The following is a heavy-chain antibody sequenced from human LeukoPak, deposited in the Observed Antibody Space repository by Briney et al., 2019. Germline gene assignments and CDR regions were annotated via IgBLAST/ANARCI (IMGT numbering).Heavy chain of an antibody. V-gene: IGHV1-18*01. D-gene: IGHD1/OR15-1a*01. J-gene: IGHJ4*02. CDR1: VYTFTSYG. CDR2: ISAYNGNT. CDR3: ARDQQELGRDY. Sequence: GASVKASCKASVYTFTSYGISWVRQAPGQGLEWMGWISAYNGNTNYAQKLQGRVTMTTDTSTSTAYMELRSLRSDDTAVYYCARDQQELGRDYWGQGTLVTVSS.